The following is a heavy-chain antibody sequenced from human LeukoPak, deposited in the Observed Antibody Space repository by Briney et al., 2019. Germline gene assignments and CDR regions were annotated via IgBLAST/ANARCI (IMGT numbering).Heavy chain of an antibody. D-gene: IGHD5-18*01. CDR1: GYTLTELS. J-gene: IGHJ4*02. CDR2: FDPEDGET. CDR3: ATVDSYGGYYFDY. V-gene: IGHV1-24*01. Sequence: ASVKVSXKVSGYTLTELSMHWVRQAPGKGLEWMGGFDPEDGETIYAQKFQGRVTMTEDTPTDTAYMELSSLRSEDTAVYYCATVDSYGGYYFDYWGQGTLVTVSS.